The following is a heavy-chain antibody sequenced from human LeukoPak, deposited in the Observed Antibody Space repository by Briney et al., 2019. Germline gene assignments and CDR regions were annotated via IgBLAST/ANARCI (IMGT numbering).Heavy chain of an antibody. CDR3: AREYSSSLVSWFDP. D-gene: IGHD6-13*01. CDR1: GGTFSSYA. J-gene: IGHJ5*02. Sequence: ASVKVSCKASGGTFSSYAISWVRQAPGQGLEWMGGIIPISGIANYAQKFQGRVTITADESTSTAYMELSSLRSEDTAVYYCAREYSSSLVSWFDPWGQGTLVTVSS. V-gene: IGHV1-69*13. CDR2: IIPISGIA.